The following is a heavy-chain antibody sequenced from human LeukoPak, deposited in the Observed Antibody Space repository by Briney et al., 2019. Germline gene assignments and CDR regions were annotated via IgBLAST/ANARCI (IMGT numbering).Heavy chain of an antibody. Sequence: SETLSLTCTVSGGSISSYYWSWIRQPPGKGLEWIGYIYYSGSTNYNPSHKSRVTISVDTSKNQFSLKLSSVTAADTAVYYCARDRHGMDVWGQGTTVTV. CDR2: IYYSGST. V-gene: IGHV4-59*01. J-gene: IGHJ6*02. CDR3: ARDRHGMDV. CDR1: GGSISSYY.